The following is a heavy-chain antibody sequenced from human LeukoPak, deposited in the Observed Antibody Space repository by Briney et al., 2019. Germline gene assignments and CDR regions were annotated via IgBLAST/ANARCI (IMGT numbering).Heavy chain of an antibody. J-gene: IGHJ4*02. CDR2: ICGSGDTT. Sequence: GDSLRLSCATSGFTFSNLGMSWVRLAPGKGPEWVSSICGSGDTTYYADSVKGRFTISRDNPKNTLYLQMDDLRIEDTAVYYCASHDYSVWGYFEYWGQGALVTVSS. D-gene: IGHD4-11*01. V-gene: IGHV3-23*01. CDR3: ASHDYSVWGYFEY. CDR1: GFTFSNLG.